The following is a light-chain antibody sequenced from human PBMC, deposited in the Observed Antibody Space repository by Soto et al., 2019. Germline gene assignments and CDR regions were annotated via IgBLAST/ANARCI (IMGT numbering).Light chain of an antibody. CDR2: ELR. J-gene: IGLJ1*01. CDR1: SRDIGAYNL. V-gene: IGLV2-14*01. Sequence: QSVLTQPASVSGSPGRSITISCSGTSRDIGAYNLVPWYQQPPGKAPKLRIYELRRRASFCSGSQSGNAASLTISGLQGEDEADYYCSSYTSSSTNVFGTGTKVTVL. CDR3: SSYTSSSTNV.